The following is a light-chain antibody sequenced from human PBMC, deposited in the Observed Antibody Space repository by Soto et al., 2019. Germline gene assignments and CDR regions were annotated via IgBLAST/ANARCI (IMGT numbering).Light chain of an antibody. CDR1: SSDVGSYNR. CDR3: SSYTSSNTYV. V-gene: IGLV2-18*02. CDR2: EVN. J-gene: IGLJ1*01. Sequence: QSALTQPPSVSGSPEQSVAISCTGTSSDVGSYNRVSWYQQPPGTAPKVMIYEVNNRPSGVPDRFSGSKSGNTASLTISGLQAEDEADYYCSSYTSSNTYVFGTGTKVTVL.